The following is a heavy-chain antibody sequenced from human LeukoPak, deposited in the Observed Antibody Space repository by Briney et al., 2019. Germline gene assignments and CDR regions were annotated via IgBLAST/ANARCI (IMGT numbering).Heavy chain of an antibody. J-gene: IGHJ6*03. Sequence: ASVKVSCKASGGTFSSYAISWVRQAPGQGLEWMGGIIPNSGGTNYAQKFQGRVTMTRDTSISTAYMELSRLRSDDTAVYYCARELRPTHAASKFYYMDVWGKGTTVTVSS. CDR2: IIPNSGGT. D-gene: IGHD2-15*01. CDR1: GGTFSSYA. V-gene: IGHV1-2*02. CDR3: ARELRPTHAASKFYYMDV.